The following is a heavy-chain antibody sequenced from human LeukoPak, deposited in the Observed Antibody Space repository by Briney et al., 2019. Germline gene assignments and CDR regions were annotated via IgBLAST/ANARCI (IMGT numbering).Heavy chain of an antibody. CDR1: GYTFTSYG. CDR3: ARVGYCSGGSCYDFDY. D-gene: IGHD2-15*01. CDR2: ISAYNGNT. Sequence: ASVKVSCKASGYTFTSYGISWVRQAPGQGLEWMGWISAYNGNTNYAQKLQGRVTVTTDTSTSTAYMELRSLRSDDTAVYYCARVGYCSGGSCYDFDYWGQGTLVTVSS. V-gene: IGHV1-18*01. J-gene: IGHJ4*02.